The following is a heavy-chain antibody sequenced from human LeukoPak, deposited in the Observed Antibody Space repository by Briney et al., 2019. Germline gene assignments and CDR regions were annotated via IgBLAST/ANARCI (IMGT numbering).Heavy chain of an antibody. CDR2: LKQDGSVK. J-gene: IGHJ4*02. CDR3: ATSADSPGNS. V-gene: IGHV3-7*01. D-gene: IGHD4-23*01. Sequence: GGSLRLSCVASGFTFSTYWMSWVRQAPGKGLEWVANLKQDGSVKHYVDSVKGRFTISRDNAKNSLYLQMTNLIAEDTAVYYCATSADSPGNSWGQGTLITVSS. CDR1: GFTFSTYW.